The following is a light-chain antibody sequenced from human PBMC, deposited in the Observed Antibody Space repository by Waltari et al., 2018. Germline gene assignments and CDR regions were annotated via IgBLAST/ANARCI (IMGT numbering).Light chain of an antibody. CDR2: DAS. CDR1: QSVNSF. Sequence: EVVLTQSPATLSLSPGERATLTCRARQSVNSFLAWSQQKPGQAPRLLIYDASNRATGIPARFSGSASGTDFTLTISSLEPEDFAVYYCQQRANWPYTFGRGTELEIK. V-gene: IGKV3-11*01. J-gene: IGKJ2*01. CDR3: QQRANWPYT.